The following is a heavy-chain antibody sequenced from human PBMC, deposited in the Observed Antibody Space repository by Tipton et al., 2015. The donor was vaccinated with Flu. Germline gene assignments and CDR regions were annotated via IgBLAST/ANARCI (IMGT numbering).Heavy chain of an antibody. CDR2: IYYSGST. D-gene: IGHD3-22*01. J-gene: IGHJ4*02. CDR3: ARSPDDSSGYSEYYFDY. V-gene: IGHV4-59*08. CDR1: GGSISSYY. Sequence: TLSLTCTVSGGSISSYYWSWIRQPPGKGLEWIGYIYYSGSTNYNPSLKSRVTISVDTSKNQFSLKLSSVTAADTAVYYCARSPDDSSGYSEYYFDYWGQGTLVTVSS.